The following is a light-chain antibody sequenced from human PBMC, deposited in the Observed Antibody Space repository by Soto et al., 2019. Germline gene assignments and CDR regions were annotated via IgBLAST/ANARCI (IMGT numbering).Light chain of an antibody. CDR1: QSISSY. V-gene: IGKV1-39*01. CDR2: AAS. Sequence: DIQMTQSPSSLSASVGDRVTITCRASQSISSYLNWYQQKPGKAPKPLIYAASSLQSGVPSRLSGSGSGTDFTLTIICLQPEDFATYYCQQSYSTPPYTFGQGTKLEIK. CDR3: QQSYSTPPYT. J-gene: IGKJ2*01.